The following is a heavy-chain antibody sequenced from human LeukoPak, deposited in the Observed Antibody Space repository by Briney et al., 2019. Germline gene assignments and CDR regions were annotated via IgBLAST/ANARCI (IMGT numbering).Heavy chain of an antibody. V-gene: IGHV3-73*01. CDR1: GFIFSGSA. J-gene: IGHJ5*02. D-gene: IGHD6-13*01. CDR2: IRSKANNYAT. Sequence: GGSLRLSCAASGFIFSGSAVHWVRQASGKGLEWIGRIRSKANNYATAYADSLKGRFTVSRDDSKNTAYLQMNSLRAEDTAVYYCARGFGSSWYNWFDPWGQGTLVTVSS. CDR3: ARGFGSSWYNWFDP.